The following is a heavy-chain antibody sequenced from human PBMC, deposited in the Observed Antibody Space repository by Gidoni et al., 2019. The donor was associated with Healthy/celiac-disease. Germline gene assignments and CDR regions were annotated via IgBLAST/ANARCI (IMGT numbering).Heavy chain of an antibody. Sequence: EVQLVESVGGLVQTGRSLRLSCAASGFTFDDYAMHWGRQAPGKGLEWVSGISWNSGSIGYADSVKGRFTISRDNAKNSLYLQMNSLRAEDTALYYWAKDMWGFSLAAFDIWGQGTMVTVSS. V-gene: IGHV3-9*01. D-gene: IGHD1-26*01. J-gene: IGHJ3*02. CDR1: GFTFDDYA. CDR3: AKDMWGFSLAAFDI. CDR2: ISWNSGSI.